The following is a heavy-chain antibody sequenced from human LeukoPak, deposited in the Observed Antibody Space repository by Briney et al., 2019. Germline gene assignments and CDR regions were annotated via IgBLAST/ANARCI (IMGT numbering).Heavy chain of an antibody. CDR3: ARDQSIDVASGRLWAFDI. Sequence: SPTLSLTCGISGDSVSSNSAAWNWIRQSPSRGLEWLGSTYYRSKWHNDDAVSVKRRITINPDTSKNHFSLQLNSVTPQDAAVYYCARDQSIDVASGRLWAFDIWGQGTTVTVSS. CDR1: GDSVSSNSAA. D-gene: IGHD2-21*01. V-gene: IGHV6-1*01. J-gene: IGHJ3*02. CDR2: TYYRSKWHN.